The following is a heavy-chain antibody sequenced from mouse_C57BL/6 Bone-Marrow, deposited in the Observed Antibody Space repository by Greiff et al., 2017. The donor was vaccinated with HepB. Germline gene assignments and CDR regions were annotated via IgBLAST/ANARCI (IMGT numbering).Heavy chain of an antibody. CDR1: GFTFSSYA. Sequence: EVQVVESGGGLVKPGGSLKLSCAASGFTFSSYAMSWVRQTPEKRLEWVATISDGGSYTYYPDNVKGRFTISRDNAKNNLYLQMSHLKSEDTAMYYCARGAAQVYYFDYWGQGTTLTVSS. CDR3: ARGAAQVYYFDY. V-gene: IGHV5-4*01. CDR2: ISDGGSYT. J-gene: IGHJ2*01. D-gene: IGHD3-2*02.